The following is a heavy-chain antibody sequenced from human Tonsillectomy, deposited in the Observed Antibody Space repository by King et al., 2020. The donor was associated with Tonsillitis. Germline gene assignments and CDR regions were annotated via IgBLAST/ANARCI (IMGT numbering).Heavy chain of an antibody. Sequence: QLVQSGGGLVKPGGSLRLSCAGSGFTFSSYSMNWVRQAPGKGLEWVSSISSSSNYIYYADSVKGRFTISRDNAKNSLYLQMNSLRAEDTAVYYCARSVSYYDSSGYYSGYWGQGTLVTVSS. CDR3: ARSVSYYDSSGYYSGY. D-gene: IGHD3-22*01. CDR2: ISSSSNYI. V-gene: IGHV3-21*01. J-gene: IGHJ4*02. CDR1: GFTFSSYS.